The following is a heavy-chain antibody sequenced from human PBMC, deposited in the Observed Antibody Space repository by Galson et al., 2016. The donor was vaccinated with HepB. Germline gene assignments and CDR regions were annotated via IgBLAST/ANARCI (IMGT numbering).Heavy chain of an antibody. CDR3: AREEPCYDSSAYCDY. D-gene: IGHD3-22*01. V-gene: IGHV3-53*01. CDR1: EFIVRNNY. Sequence: SLRLSCAASEFIVRNNYMSWARQAPGKGLEWVSVIFSGDRTYYADSVKGRFTISRDNSKNTLYLQMNNLRVEDTALYYCAREEPCYDSSAYCDYWGQGALVTVSS. J-gene: IGHJ4*02. CDR2: IFSGDRT.